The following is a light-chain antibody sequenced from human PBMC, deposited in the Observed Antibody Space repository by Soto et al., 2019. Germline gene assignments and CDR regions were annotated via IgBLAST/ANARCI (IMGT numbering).Light chain of an antibody. V-gene: IGKV3D-15*01. Sequence: EIVLTQSPGTLSLSPGERATLPCRASQSVSSNLAWYQQKPGQAPRLLIYGASTRATGIPARFSGSGSGTEFTLTISSLQSEDFAVYYCQQYNNWPITFGQGTKVDIK. CDR2: GAS. CDR1: QSVSSN. J-gene: IGKJ1*01. CDR3: QQYNNWPIT.